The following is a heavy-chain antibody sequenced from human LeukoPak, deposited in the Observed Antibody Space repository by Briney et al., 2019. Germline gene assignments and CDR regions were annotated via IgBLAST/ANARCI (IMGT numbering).Heavy chain of an antibody. Sequence: PSETLSLTCAVYGGSFSGYYWSWIRQPPGKGLEWIGEINHSGSTNYNPSLKSRVTISVDTSKNQFSLKLSSVTAADTAVYYCARVTYYDFWSGYYTLCYFDYWGQGTLVTVSS. D-gene: IGHD3-3*01. CDR1: GGSFSGYY. CDR3: ARVTYYDFWSGYYTLCYFDY. J-gene: IGHJ4*02. V-gene: IGHV4-34*01. CDR2: INHSGST.